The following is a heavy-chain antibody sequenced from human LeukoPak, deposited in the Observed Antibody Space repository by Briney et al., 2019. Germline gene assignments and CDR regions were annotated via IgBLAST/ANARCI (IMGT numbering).Heavy chain of an antibody. CDR3: ATPSGGY. CDR2: IYSDGNT. J-gene: IGHJ4*02. V-gene: IGHV3-66*04. Sequence: GGSLRLSCVASGFTFSSYAMNWVRQAPGKGLEWVSVIYSDGNTYYADSVKGRFTISRDNSKNTVYLQMNSLRAEDTAVYYCATPSGGYWGQGTLVTVSS. CDR1: GFTFSSYA. D-gene: IGHD6-25*01.